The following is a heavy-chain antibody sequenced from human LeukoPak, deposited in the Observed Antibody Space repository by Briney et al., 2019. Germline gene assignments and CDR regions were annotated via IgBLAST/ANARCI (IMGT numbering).Heavy chain of an antibody. V-gene: IGHV4-61*01. CDR2: IYYSGNT. J-gene: IGHJ4*02. CDR1: GGSVSSGSYY. Sequence: PSETLSLTCTVSGGSVSSGSYYWSWIRQPPGKGLEWIGYIYYSGNTNYNPSLKSRVTISVDTSKNQFSLRLSSVTAADTAVYYCARERLDSGGYYIDYWGQGTLVTVSS. CDR3: ARERLDSGGYYIDY. D-gene: IGHD1-26*01.